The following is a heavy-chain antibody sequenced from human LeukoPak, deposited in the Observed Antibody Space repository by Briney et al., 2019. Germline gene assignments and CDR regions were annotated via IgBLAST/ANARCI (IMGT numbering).Heavy chain of an antibody. CDR2: IASSGSTI. J-gene: IGHJ4*02. D-gene: IGHD4-17*01. Sequence: GGSLRLSCAASGFTFSSYEMNWVRQAPGKGLEWVSYIASSGSTICYADSVKGRFTISRDNAKNSLYLQLNSLRAEDTAVYYCARVAKSYGDSYFDYWGQGTLVTVSS. CDR3: ARVAKSYGDSYFDY. V-gene: IGHV3-48*03. CDR1: GFTFSSYE.